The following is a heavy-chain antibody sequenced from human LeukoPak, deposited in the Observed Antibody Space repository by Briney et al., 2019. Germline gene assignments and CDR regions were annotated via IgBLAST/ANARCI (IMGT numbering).Heavy chain of an antibody. V-gene: IGHV1-46*01. Sequence: GASVKVSCKASGYTFTGYYMHWVRQAPGQGLEWMGIINPSGGSTSYAQKFQGRVTMTRDTSTSTVYMELSSLRSEDTAVYYCAREGGYSYGSDAFDIWGQGTMVTVSS. CDR1: GYTFTGYY. J-gene: IGHJ3*02. CDR3: AREGGYSYGSDAFDI. CDR2: INPSGGST. D-gene: IGHD5-18*01.